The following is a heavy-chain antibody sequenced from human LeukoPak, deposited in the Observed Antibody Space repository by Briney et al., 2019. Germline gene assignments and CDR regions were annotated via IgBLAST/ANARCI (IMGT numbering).Heavy chain of an antibody. D-gene: IGHD3/OR15-3a*01. V-gene: IGHV3-23*01. J-gene: IGHJ4*02. Sequence: GGSLRLSCTASGFTFSNHGMSWVRQAPGKGLEWVSSISANSFYTYYADSVKGRFTVSRDNPKNTLYLQMNSLRAEDTAVYFCAKRGVVIRVILVGFHKEAYYFESWGQGALVTVSS. CDR1: GFTFSNHG. CDR2: ISANSFYT. CDR3: AKRGVVIRVILVGFHKEAYYFES.